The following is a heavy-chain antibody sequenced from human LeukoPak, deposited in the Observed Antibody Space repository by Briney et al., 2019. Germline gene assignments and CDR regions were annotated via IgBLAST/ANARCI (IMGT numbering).Heavy chain of an antibody. CDR2: MNPNSGNT. Sequence: ASVKVSCKASRYTFTSYDINWVRQATGQGLEWMGWMNPNSGNTGYAQKFQGRVTITRNTSISTAYMELSSLRSEDTAVYYCARGHYDFWSGSFSLDVWGKGTTVTVSS. V-gene: IGHV1-8*03. J-gene: IGHJ6*04. D-gene: IGHD3-3*01. CDR1: RYTFTSYD. CDR3: ARGHYDFWSGSFSLDV.